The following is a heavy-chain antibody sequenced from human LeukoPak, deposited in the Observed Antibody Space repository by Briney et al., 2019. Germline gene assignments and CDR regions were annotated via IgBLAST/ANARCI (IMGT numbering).Heavy chain of an antibody. CDR3: ARNAPFRNDGWPLFDS. D-gene: IGHD1-1*01. J-gene: IGHJ4*02. CDR1: GFGFSDFY. CDR2: ISSGGETI. V-gene: IGHV3-11*01. Sequence: GSLRLSCAVSGFGFSDFYMSWVRQAPGKGPEWPAYISSGGETIYYADSVRGRFSISRDNAKSSVYLQINSLRAGDTALYYCARNAPFRNDGWPLFDSWGQGTLVTVSS.